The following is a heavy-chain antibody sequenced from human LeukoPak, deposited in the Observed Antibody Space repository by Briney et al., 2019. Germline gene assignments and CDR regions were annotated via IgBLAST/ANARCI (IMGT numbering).Heavy chain of an antibody. CDR1: GGSISSGGYS. CDR2: IYHSGST. V-gene: IGHV4-30-2*01. Sequence: PSETLSLTCAVSGGSISSGGYSWSWIRQPPGKGLEWIGYIYHSGSTYYNPSLKSRVTISVDRSKNQFSLKLSSVTAADTAMYYCARDSSIYGMDVWGQGTTVTVSS. D-gene: IGHD6-13*01. CDR3: ARDSSIYGMDV. J-gene: IGHJ6*02.